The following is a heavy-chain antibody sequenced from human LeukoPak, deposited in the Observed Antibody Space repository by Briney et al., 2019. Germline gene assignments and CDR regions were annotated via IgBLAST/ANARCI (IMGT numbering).Heavy chain of an antibody. Sequence: GGSLRLSCAASGFSFSSYNMNWVRQAPGKGLEWVSSISTTSSYIYYADSVKGRFTISRDNAKNSLSLQMNSLRAEDTAVYYCARETGSWDSPSAYWGQGTLVTVSS. CDR3: ARETGSWDSPSAY. D-gene: IGHD1-26*01. V-gene: IGHV3-21*01. CDR2: ISTTSSYI. CDR1: GFSFSSYN. J-gene: IGHJ4*02.